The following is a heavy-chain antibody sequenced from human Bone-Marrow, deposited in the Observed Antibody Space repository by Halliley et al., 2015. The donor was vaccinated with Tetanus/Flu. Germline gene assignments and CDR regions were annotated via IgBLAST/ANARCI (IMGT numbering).Heavy chain of an antibody. J-gene: IGHJ2*01. V-gene: IGHV5-51*01. CDR2: IFPSASET. Sequence: WMGTIFPSASETTYSPSFQGQVPFSVDKSINTAYLQWSSLKASDTSIYFCARSRGTTTPDFDLWGRGTQVTVSS. CDR3: ARSRGTTTPDFDL. D-gene: IGHD1-1*01.